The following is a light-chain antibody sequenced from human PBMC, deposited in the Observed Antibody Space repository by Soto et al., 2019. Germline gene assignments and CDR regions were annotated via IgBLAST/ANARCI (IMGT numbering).Light chain of an antibody. CDR2: DAS. CDR3: QQYGSSPTWT. V-gene: IGKV3-11*01. J-gene: IGKJ1*01. Sequence: EIVLTQSPATLSLSPGERATLSCRASQSVSSDFAWYQQKPGQAPRLLIYDASNRATGIPGRFSGSGSGTDFTLTISSLEPEDFAAYYCQQYGSSPTWTFGQGTKVEIK. CDR1: QSVSSD.